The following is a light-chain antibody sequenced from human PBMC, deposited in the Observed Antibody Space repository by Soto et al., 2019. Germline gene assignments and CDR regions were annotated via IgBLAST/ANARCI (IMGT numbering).Light chain of an antibody. CDR1: QTISIW. Sequence: IHRSQAPATLSGSVVYRVTITFLAIQTISIWLAWYHQKPGKAPKLLIYTASTLKSGVPSRFSGSGSGTEFTITISRLQADAFAPYNYQDHNTDAETFGQGTKVDIK. V-gene: IGKV1-5*03. J-gene: IGKJ1*01. CDR3: QDHNTDAET. CDR2: TAS.